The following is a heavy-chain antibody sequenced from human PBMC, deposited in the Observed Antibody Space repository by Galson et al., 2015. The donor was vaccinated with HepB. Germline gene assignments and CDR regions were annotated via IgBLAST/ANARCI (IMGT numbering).Heavy chain of an antibody. D-gene: IGHD3-16*01. CDR2: IYYSGST. Sequence: SETLSLTCTVSGGSISSSSYYWGWIRQPPGKGLEWIGSIYYSGSTYYNPSLKSRVTISVDTSKNQFSLNLSSVTAADTAVYYCARRGGYVPWFDPWGQGTLVTVSS. J-gene: IGHJ5*02. CDR3: ARRGGYVPWFDP. V-gene: IGHV4-39*01. CDR1: GGSISSSSYY.